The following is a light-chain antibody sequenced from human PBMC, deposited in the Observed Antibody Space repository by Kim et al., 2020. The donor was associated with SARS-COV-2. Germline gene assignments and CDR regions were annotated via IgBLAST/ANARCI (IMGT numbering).Light chain of an antibody. CDR3: QQSYRTPALS. V-gene: IGKV1-39*01. CDR1: QGISSY. CDR2: AAS. J-gene: IGKJ4*01. Sequence: AVGDRVTMNCRASQGISSYLNWYQQKPGKAPKLLIYAASSLQSGVPSSFSGSGSGTDFTLTIGGLQPEDFATYYCQQSYRTPALSFGGGTKVDIK.